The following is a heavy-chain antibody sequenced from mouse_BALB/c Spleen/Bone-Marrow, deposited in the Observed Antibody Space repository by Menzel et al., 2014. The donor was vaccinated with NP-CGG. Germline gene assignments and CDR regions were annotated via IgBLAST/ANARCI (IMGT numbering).Heavy chain of an antibody. V-gene: IGHV14-3*02. D-gene: IGHD2-1*01. CDR2: IDPANGNT. J-gene: IGHJ3*01. Sequence: VQLKESGAELVKPGASVKLSCTASGFNIKDTYMHWVKQGPEQGLEWIGRIDPANGNTKYDPKFQGKATITADTSSNTAYLQLSSLTSEDTAVYYCARNGNYGAWFAYWGQGTLVTVSA. CDR3: ARNGNYGAWFAY. CDR1: GFNIKDTY.